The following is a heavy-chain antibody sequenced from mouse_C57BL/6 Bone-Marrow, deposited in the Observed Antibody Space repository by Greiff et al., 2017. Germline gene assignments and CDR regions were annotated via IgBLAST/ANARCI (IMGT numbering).Heavy chain of an antibody. Sequence: EVQLQQSGPELVKPGASVKIPCKASGYTFTDYNMDWVKQSHGKSLEWIGDINPNNGGTIYNQKFKGKATLTVDKSSSTAYMELRSLTSEDTAVYYCARSIFYDYDSYWYFDVWGTGTTVTVSS. CDR1: GYTFTDYN. CDR2: INPNNGGT. J-gene: IGHJ1*03. D-gene: IGHD2-4*01. CDR3: ARSIFYDYDSYWYFDV. V-gene: IGHV1-18*01.